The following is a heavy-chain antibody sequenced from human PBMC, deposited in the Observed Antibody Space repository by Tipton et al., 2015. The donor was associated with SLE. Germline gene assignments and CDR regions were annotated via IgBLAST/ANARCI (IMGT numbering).Heavy chain of an antibody. J-gene: IGHJ4*02. CDR3: ARHGRGSAFFDY. CDR1: GGSISGGSYY. V-gene: IGHV4-61*02. Sequence: TLSLTCTVSGGSISGGSYYWSWIRQPAGKGLEWIGRIYTSGSTNYNPSLKSRVTISVDTSKNQFSLKLSSVTAADTAVYYCARHGRGSAFFDYWGQGTLVTVSS. CDR2: IYTSGST. D-gene: IGHD2-2*01.